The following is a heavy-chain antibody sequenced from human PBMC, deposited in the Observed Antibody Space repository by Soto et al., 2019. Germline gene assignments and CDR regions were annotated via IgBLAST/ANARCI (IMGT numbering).Heavy chain of an antibody. CDR2: ISAYNGNT. D-gene: IGHD5-18*01. CDR3: ATVDTAMVNWFDP. CDR1: GYTFTSYG. Sequence: ASVKVSCKASGYTFTSYGLSWVRQAPGQGLEWMGWISAYNGNTNYAQKLQGRVTMTTDTSTSTAYMELRSLRSDDTAVYYCATVDTAMVNWFDPWGQGTLVTVSS. V-gene: IGHV1-18*04. J-gene: IGHJ5*02.